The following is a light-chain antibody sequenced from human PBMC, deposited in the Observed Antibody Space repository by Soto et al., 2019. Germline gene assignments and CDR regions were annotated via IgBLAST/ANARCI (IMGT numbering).Light chain of an antibody. CDR2: AAS. CDR3: QQYGTVPWT. Sequence: EIVLTQSPGTLSFAPGERATLSCRASQSVDSSFLGWYQQQPGQSPRLLIDAASSRASGIPDRFSGSGSGTDFTLSISGLDPEDLAVYYCQQYGTVPWTFGQGTKVDNK. CDR1: QSVDSSF. J-gene: IGKJ1*01. V-gene: IGKV3-20*01.